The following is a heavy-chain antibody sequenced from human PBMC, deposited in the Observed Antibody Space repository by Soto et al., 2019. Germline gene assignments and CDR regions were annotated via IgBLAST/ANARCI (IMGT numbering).Heavy chain of an antibody. CDR1: RFTFSTYW. CDR2: IHQDGNEK. V-gene: IGHV3-7*01. CDR3: EGGNALDV. J-gene: IGHJ6*02. Sequence: GGSLRLSCAASRFTFSTYWMTWVRLTPGKGLEWVANIHQDGNEKYYMDSVKGRFTISRDNAKNSLYLQMTSLRAEDTAVYYCEGGNALDVWGQGTTVTVSS.